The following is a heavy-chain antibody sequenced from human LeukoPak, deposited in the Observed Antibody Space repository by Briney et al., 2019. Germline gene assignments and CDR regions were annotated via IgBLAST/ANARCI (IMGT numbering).Heavy chain of an antibody. CDR1: GFTFSSYS. CDR2: ISSTSSIK. J-gene: IGHJ4*02. D-gene: IGHD3-3*01. CDR3: ATSFGVVNPFDY. V-gene: IGHV3-48*01. Sequence: GGSLRLSCAASGFTFSSYSMNWVRQAPGKGLEWVSYISSTSSIKYYADSVKGRFTISRDNAENSLYLQMSSLRAEDTAVYYCATSFGVVNPFDYWGQGTLVTVSS.